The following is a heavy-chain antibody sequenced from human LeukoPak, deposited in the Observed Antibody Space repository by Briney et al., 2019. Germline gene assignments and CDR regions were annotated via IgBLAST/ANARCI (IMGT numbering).Heavy chain of an antibody. Sequence: PSETLSLTCAVYGGSFSGYYWSWIRQPPGKGLEWIGEINHSGSTNYNPSLKSRVTISVDTSKNQFSLKLSSVTAADTAVYYCARDSLTTYYYDSSAYSGSWFDPWGQGTLVTVSS. CDR3: ARDSLTTYYYDSSAYSGSWFDP. V-gene: IGHV4-34*01. J-gene: IGHJ5*02. CDR2: INHSGST. CDR1: GGSFSGYY. D-gene: IGHD3-22*01.